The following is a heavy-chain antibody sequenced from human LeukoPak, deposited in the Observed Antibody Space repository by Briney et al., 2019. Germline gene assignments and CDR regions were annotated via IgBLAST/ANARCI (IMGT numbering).Heavy chain of an antibody. CDR1: GFTLSSYE. Sequence: PGGSLRLSCAASGFTLSSYEMNWVRQAPGKGLEWVSYISSSGSTIYYADSVKGRFTISRDNAKNSLYLQMNSLRDEDTAVYYCARGVSRIFDYWGQGTRVSVSS. CDR2: ISSSGSTI. V-gene: IGHV3-48*03. J-gene: IGHJ4*02. CDR3: ARGVSRIFDY. D-gene: IGHD2/OR15-2a*01.